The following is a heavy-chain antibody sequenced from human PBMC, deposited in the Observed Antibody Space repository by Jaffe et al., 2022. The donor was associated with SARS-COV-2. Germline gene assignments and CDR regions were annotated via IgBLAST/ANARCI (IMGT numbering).Heavy chain of an antibody. CDR2: ISSSGSSS. Sequence: QVELVESGGGLVKPGGSLRLSCAGSGFTFSDNYISWIRQAPGKGLEWISSISSSGSSSNHADSVKGRFTISRDNVRNSVYLQMNSLKADDTAVYYCARHQLPAYFDYWGQGSLVTVSP. CDR1: GFTFSDNY. J-gene: IGHJ4*02. CDR3: ARHQLPAYFDY. D-gene: IGHD1-1*01. V-gene: IGHV3-11*01.